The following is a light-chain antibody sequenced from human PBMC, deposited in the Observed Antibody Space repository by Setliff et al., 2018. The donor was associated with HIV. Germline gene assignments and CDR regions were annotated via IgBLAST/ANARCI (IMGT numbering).Light chain of an antibody. CDR3: SSYTGSSTLVV. Sequence: QSALTQPASVSGSPGQSITIPCTGTSSDIGTYNAVSWYQQLPGKAPKLILYEVFYRPSGVSNRFSGSKSGNTASLTISGLQAEDESNYYCSSYTGSSTLVVFGGGTKVTV. V-gene: IGLV2-14*03. CDR1: SSDIGTYNA. CDR2: EVF. J-gene: IGLJ2*01.